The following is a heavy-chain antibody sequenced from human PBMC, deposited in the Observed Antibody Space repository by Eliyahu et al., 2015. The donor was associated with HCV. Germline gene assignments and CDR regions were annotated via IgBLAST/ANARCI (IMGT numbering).Heavy chain of an antibody. CDR1: GGSISXYY. D-gene: IGHD6-13*01. CDR3: ARDLGDIAAAGTADYYYGMDV. J-gene: IGHJ6*02. Sequence: QVQLQESGPGLVKPSETLSLTCTVSGGSISXYYXSWIRQPPGKGLEWIGYIYYSXSTNYNPSLKSRVTISVDTSKNQFSLKLSSVTAADTAVYYCARDLGDIAAAGTADYYYGMDVWGQGTTVTVSS. CDR2: IYYSXST. V-gene: IGHV4-59*01.